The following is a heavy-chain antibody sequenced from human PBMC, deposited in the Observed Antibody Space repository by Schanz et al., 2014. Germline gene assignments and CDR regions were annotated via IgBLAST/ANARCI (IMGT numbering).Heavy chain of an antibody. J-gene: IGHJ3*02. V-gene: IGHV4-34*02. CDR3: ARGVRRYDILTGHYCVDSFDI. CDR2: ISHVGST. Sequence: QVQLQQWGAGLLKPSETLSLTCAVSGGSFRGYFWTWIRQPPGKGLEWIGEISHVGSTNYNSSLQGRFPLSVDSSQNHFSLKMTSVTAADTAVYYCARGVRRYDILTGHYCVDSFDIWGQGTTVTVSS. D-gene: IGHD3-9*01. CDR1: GGSFRGYF.